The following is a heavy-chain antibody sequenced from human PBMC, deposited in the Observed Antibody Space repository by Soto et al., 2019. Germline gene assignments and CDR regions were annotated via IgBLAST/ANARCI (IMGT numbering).Heavy chain of an antibody. J-gene: IGHJ3*01. CDR2: IYSGGST. Sequence: EVQLVDSGGGLIQPGGSLRLSCAGSGFIVSSYYMSWVGQAPGKGLEWISVIYSGGSTYYADSVKGRFTISRDNSENTLYLQLNSLRAEDTAVYYCAKSGGNGWFADAFDVWGQGTMVTVSS. D-gene: IGHD6-19*01. CDR1: GFIVSSYY. V-gene: IGHV3-53*01. CDR3: AKSGGNGWFADAFDV.